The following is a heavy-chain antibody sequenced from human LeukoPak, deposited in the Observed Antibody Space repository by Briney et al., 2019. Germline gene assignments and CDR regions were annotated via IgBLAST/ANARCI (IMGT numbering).Heavy chain of an antibody. CDR3: ARHTQFDS. CDR2: VYSSGST. CDR1: GGSISSYY. Sequence: PSETLSLTCAVSGGSISSYYWSWIRQPPGKGLEWIGYVYSSGSTKYNPSLKSRVTISVDTSKNQFSLKLSSVTAADTAVYYCARHTQFDSWGQGTLATVSS. J-gene: IGHJ4*02. V-gene: IGHV4-59*08.